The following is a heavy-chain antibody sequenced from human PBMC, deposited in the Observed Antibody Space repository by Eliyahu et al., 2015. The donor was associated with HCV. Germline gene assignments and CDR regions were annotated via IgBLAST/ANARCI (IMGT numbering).Heavy chain of an antibody. J-gene: IGHJ4*02. CDR3: AGGLRLPLYFDF. V-gene: IGHV2-5*02. D-gene: IGHD5-12*01. Sequence: QITLKESGPTLVKPTQTLTLTCTFSGFSLRNSEVGVGWIRQPPGKALEWLAVIYWDDDKRYSPSLKNRLTITKDTSTNQVVLTMTNVDPVDTATYYCAGGLRLPLYFDFWGQGTLVTVSS. CDR2: IYWDDDK. CDR1: GFSLRNSEVG.